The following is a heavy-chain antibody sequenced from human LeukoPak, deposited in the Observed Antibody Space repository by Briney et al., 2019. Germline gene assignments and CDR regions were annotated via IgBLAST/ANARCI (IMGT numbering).Heavy chain of an antibody. CDR2: INWNGGST. CDR1: GFTFDDYG. J-gene: IGHJ4*02. V-gene: IGHV3-20*04. Sequence: GGSLRLSCAASGFTFDDYGMSWVRQAPGKGLEWVSGINWNGGSTGYADSVKGRFTISRDNAKNSLYLQMNSLRAEDTALYYCAREKTSYYDSSGYYYEDYYFDYWGQGTLVTVSS. CDR3: AREKTSYYDSSGYYYEDYYFDY. D-gene: IGHD3-22*01.